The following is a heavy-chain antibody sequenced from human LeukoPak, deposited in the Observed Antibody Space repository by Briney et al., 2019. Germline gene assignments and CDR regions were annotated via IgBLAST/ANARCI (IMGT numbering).Heavy chain of an antibody. V-gene: IGHV4-34*01. CDR2: INHSGST. D-gene: IGHD2-15*01. CDR1: GGSFSGYY. Sequence: PSETLSLTCAVYGGSFSGYYWSWIRQPPGKGQEWIGEINHSGSTNYNPSLKSRVTISVDTSKNQFSLKLNSVTAADTAVYYCARGYCSGGSCYSLHYYYYMDVWGKGTTVTVSS. J-gene: IGHJ6*03. CDR3: ARGYCSGGSCYSLHYYYYMDV.